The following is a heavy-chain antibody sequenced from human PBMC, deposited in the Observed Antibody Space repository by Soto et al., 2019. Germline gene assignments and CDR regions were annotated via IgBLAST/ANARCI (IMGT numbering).Heavy chain of an antibody. CDR3: ARDPPNFYYYGMDV. Sequence: PGGSLRLSCIASGFTLSTYSITWVRQAPGKGLECLSYISKSSTTINYADSVKGRFTISRDNAKNSVYLEMSSLRDEDSAVYYCARDPPNFYYYGMDVWGQGTTVTVYS. J-gene: IGHJ6*02. CDR2: ISKSSTTI. V-gene: IGHV3-48*02. CDR1: GFTLSTYS.